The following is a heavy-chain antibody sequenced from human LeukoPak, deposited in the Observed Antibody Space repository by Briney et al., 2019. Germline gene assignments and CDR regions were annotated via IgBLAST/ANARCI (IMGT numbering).Heavy chain of an antibody. CDR1: GFTFDDYG. V-gene: IGHV3-9*01. CDR2: ISWNSGSI. D-gene: IGHD3-22*01. CDR3: AKDMGYDSSASGFDY. Sequence: GGSLRLSCAASGFTFDDYGMSWVRQAPGKGLEWVSGISWNSGSIGYADSVKGRFTISRDNAKNSLYLQMNSLRAEDTALYYCAKDMGYDSSASGFDYWGQGTLVTVSS. J-gene: IGHJ4*02.